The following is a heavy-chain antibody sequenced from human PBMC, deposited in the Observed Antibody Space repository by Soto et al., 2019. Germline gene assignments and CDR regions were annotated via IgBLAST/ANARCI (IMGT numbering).Heavy chain of an antibody. CDR2: IYFSGST. J-gene: IGHJ4*02. V-gene: IGHV4-30-4*01. D-gene: IGHD5-18*01. CDR3: ARVGTSMVFDY. Sequence: SETLSLTCTVSGGSISSGVYSWIWIRQPPGKGLEWIGSIYFSGSTSYIPSLKSRITMSVDTAKSQFSLRLNSVTAADTAIYFCARVGTSMVFDYWGLGALVTVSS. CDR1: GGSISSGVYS.